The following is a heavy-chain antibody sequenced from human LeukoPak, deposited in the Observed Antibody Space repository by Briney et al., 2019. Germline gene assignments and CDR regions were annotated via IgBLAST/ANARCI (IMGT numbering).Heavy chain of an antibody. V-gene: IGHV1-2*02. J-gene: IGHJ4*02. CDR2: IDANGGGT. CDR3: VRDIFWSGYYYFDY. Sequence: ASVKVSCKASAYTFTGYYVHWVRQAPGQGLEWMGWIDANGGGTNYAQKFQGRVTLTRDTSISTAYMELSRLTSDDTAVYYCVRDIFWSGYYYFDYWGEGTLVTVSS. CDR1: AYTFTGYY. D-gene: IGHD3-3*01.